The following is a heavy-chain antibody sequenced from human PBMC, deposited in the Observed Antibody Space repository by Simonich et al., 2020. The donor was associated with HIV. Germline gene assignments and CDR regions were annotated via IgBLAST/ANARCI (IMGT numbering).Heavy chain of an antibody. D-gene: IGHD2-2*01. CDR3: ARGFYQRLYYFDY. J-gene: IGHJ4*02. CDR1: GGSFSGYY. Sequence: QVQLQQWGAGLLKPSETLSITCAVYGGSFSGYYLSWNRQPPGKGLEWIGEINDGGSTNYNPSLKSRVTISVDTSKNQFSLKLSSVTAADTAVYYCARGFYQRLYYFDYWGQGTLVTVSS. CDR2: INDGGST. V-gene: IGHV4-34*01.